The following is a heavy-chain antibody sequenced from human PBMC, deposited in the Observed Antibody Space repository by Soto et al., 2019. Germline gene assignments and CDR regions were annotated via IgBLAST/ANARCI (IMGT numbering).Heavy chain of an antibody. CDR1: GGTFSSYA. Sequence: SVKVYCKASGGTFSSYAISWVRQAPGQGLEWMGGIIPIFGTANYAQKFQGRVTITADESTSTAYMELSSLRSEDTAVYYCARDGPGRSGYYYESSGYISWYAPWGQGTLVTVSS. CDR2: IIPIFGTA. CDR3: ARDGPGRSGYYYESSGYISWYAP. D-gene: IGHD3-22*01. V-gene: IGHV1-69*13. J-gene: IGHJ5*02.